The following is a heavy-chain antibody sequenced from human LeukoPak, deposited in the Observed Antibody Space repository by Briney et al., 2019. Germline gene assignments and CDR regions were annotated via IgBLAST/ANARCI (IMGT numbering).Heavy chain of an antibody. CDR2: INHSGST. CDR3: ASYCSSTSCQNWFDP. D-gene: IGHD2-2*01. V-gene: IGHV4-34*01. CDR1: GGSFSGYY. Sequence: SETLSLTCAVYGGSFSGYYWSWIRQPPGKGLEWIGEINHSGSTNYNPSLKSRVTISVDTSKNQFSLKLSSVTAADTAVYYCASYCSSTSCQNWFDPWGQGTLVTVSS. J-gene: IGHJ5*02.